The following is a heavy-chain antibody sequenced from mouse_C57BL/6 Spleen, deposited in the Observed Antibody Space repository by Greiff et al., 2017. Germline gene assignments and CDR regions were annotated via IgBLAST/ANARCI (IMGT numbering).Heavy chain of an antibody. D-gene: IGHD2-4*01. J-gene: IGHJ4*01. CDR3: ARSGDYDGGNYAMDY. CDR1: GYTFTSYW. CDR2: IDPSDSYT. Sequence: VQLQQPGAELVRPGTSVKLSCKASGYTFTSYWMHWVKQRPGQGLEWIGVIDPSDSYTNYNQKFKGKATLTVDTSSSTAYMQLSSLTSEDSAVYYCARSGDYDGGNYAMDYWGQGTSVTVSS. V-gene: IGHV1-59*01.